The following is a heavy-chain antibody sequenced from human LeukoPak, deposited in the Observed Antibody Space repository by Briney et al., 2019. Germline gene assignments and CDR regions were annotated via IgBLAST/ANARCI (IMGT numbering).Heavy chain of an antibody. CDR1: GYTFTKYY. CDR2: INPTYGGT. J-gene: IGHJ6*03. Sequence: ASVKVSCKASGYTFTKYYMHWVRQAPGQGLEWMGWINPTYGGTNYAQRFQDRVTMTRDTSISTAYMELRSLRSDDTAVYYCARSYGWGTNGSSRPHYYYYYMDVWGKGTTVTVSS. D-gene: IGHD2-8*01. V-gene: IGHV1-2*02. CDR3: ARSYGWGTNGSSRPHYYYYYMDV.